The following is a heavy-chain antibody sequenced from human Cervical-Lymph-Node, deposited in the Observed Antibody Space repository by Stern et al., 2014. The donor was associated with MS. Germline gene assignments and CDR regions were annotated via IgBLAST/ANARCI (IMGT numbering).Heavy chain of an antibody. D-gene: IGHD2-2*01. V-gene: IGHV4-4*02. CDR3: ARDQGFQLMNS. J-gene: IGHJ4*02. Sequence: QVQLQESGPGLVRPSGTLSLTCAVSGDSISNDNWWSWVRQPPGKGLEWIGEVYHTGSANYDPSLKSRVTISVDKSKNQLSLRLTSMTVADTAVYYCARDQGFQLMNSWGQGTLVIVSS. CDR2: VYHTGSA. CDR1: GDSISNDNW.